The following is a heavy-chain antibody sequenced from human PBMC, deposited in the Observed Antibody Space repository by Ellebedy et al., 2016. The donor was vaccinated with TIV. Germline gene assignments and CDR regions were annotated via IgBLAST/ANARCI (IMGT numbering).Heavy chain of an antibody. CDR1: GFTFSSYS. CDR3: ARDIVVVPAARRPYYYSGMDV. V-gene: IGHV3-33*08. Sequence: GESLKISCAASGFTFSSYSMNWVRQAPGKGLEWVAVIWYDGSNKYYADSVKGRFTISRDNSKNTLYLQMNSLRAEDTAVYYCARDIVVVPAARRPYYYSGMDVWGQGTTVTVSS. CDR2: IWYDGSNK. J-gene: IGHJ6*02. D-gene: IGHD2-2*01.